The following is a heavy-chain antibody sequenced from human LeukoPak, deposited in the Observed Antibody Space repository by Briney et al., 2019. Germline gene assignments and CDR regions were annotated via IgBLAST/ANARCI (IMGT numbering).Heavy chain of an antibody. CDR3: ARDATSGSSFVDC. J-gene: IGHJ4*02. D-gene: IGHD1-26*01. Sequence: EPGGSLRLSCAASGFTFSSYGMHWVRQAPGKGLEWVAVISYDGSNTFYADSVKGRFTISRDNSKNTLYLQMNSLRAEDTAVYYCARDATSGSSFVDCWGQGTLVTVSS. V-gene: IGHV3-30*03. CDR1: GFTFSSYG. CDR2: ISYDGSNT.